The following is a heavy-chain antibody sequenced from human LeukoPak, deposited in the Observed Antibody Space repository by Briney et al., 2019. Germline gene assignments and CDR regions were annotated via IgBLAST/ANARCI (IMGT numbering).Heavy chain of an antibody. Sequence: PGGSLRLSCAASGFTFSSYAVSWVRQAPGKGLEWVSALSDSDGNTYYADSVKGRFTISRDNFKSTLYLQMNSLRADDTAVYYCAKVSTTSCYGWNDYWGQGTLVTVSS. J-gene: IGHJ4*02. CDR1: GFTFSSYA. CDR2: LSDSDGNT. V-gene: IGHV3-23*01. D-gene: IGHD2-2*01. CDR3: AKVSTTSCYGWNDY.